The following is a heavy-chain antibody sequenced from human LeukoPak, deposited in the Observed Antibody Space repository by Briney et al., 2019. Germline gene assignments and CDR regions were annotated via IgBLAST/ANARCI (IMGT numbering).Heavy chain of an antibody. CDR2: ISGSGGST. V-gene: IGHV3-23*01. D-gene: IGHD3-3*01. CDR3: ASPDPTYYDFWSGYLLIGGYYMDV. CDR1: GFTFSSYA. J-gene: IGHJ6*03. Sequence: PGGSLRLSCAASGFTFSSYAMSWVRQAPGKGLEWVSAISGSGGSTYYADSVKGRFTISRDNSKNTLYLQMNSLRAEDTAVYYCASPDPTYYDFWSGYLLIGGYYMDVWGKGTTVTVSS.